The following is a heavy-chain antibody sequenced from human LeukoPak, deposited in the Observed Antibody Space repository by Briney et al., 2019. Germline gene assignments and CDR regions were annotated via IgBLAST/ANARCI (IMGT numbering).Heavy chain of an antibody. V-gene: IGHV3-30-3*01. Sequence: GGSLRLSCAASGFTFSSYAMHWVRQAPGKGLEWVAVISYDGSNKYYADSVKGRFTISRDNSKNTLYLQMNSLRAEDTAVYYCARDRQLRGYFDYWGQGTLVTVSS. CDR2: ISYDGSNK. CDR1: GFTFSSYA. J-gene: IGHJ4*02. D-gene: IGHD3-10*01. CDR3: ARDRQLRGYFDY.